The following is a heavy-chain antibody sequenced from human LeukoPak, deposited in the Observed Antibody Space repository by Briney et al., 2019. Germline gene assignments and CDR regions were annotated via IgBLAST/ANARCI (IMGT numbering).Heavy chain of an antibody. J-gene: IGHJ4*02. V-gene: IGHV4-61*05. D-gene: IGHD6-19*01. CDR2: IYYSGST. CDR1: GGSICTTSHY. Sequence: PSETLSLSSSVSGGSICTTSHYWGWLRQPPGKGLEWIGYIYYSGSTNYNPSLKSRVTISVDTSKNQFSLKLSSVTAADTAVYYCARHTKNSSGWYFFLCLGQGTVVTVSS. CDR3: ARHTKNSSGWYFFLC.